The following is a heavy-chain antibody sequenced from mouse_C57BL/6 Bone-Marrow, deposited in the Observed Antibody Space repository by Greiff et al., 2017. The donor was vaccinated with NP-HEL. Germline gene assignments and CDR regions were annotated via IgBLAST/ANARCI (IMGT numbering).Heavy chain of an antibody. CDR3: TRGGFTRAMDY. CDR2: IDPETGGT. CDR1: GYTFTDYD. D-gene: IGHD2-12*01. J-gene: IGHJ4*01. Sequence: QVQLQQSGAELVRPGASVTLSCKASGYTFTDYDMHWVKQTPVHGLEWIGAIDPETGGTAYKQKLQGKAILTADKSTSTADMELRSLTSEDSAVYYCTRGGFTRAMDYWGQGTSVTVSS. V-gene: IGHV1-15*01.